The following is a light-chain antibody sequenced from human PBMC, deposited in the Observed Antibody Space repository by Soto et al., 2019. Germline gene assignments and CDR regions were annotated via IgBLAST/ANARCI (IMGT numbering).Light chain of an antibody. CDR2: AAS. J-gene: IGKJ1*01. CDR1: QDISNY. V-gene: IGKV1-8*01. Sequence: AIRMTQSPSSLSASTGDRVTITCLASQDISNYLVWYQQKPGKAPKVLIHAASTLQGGVSSRFSGSGSGTDFTLTINSLQSEDFATYYCQHYYTYPWTFGQGTKVE. CDR3: QHYYTYPWT.